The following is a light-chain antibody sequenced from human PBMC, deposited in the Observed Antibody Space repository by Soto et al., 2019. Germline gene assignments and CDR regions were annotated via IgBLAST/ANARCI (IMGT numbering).Light chain of an antibody. Sequence: QSALTQPPSASGSPGQSVTISCTGTSSDVGGYNYVSWYQQHPGKVPKLMIYEVNNRPSGVSNRFSGSKSANTASLTISGLQPDDEADYYCSSFTSTSTQVFGGGTKLTVL. CDR3: SSFTSTSTQV. CDR1: SSDVGGYNY. CDR2: EVN. J-gene: IGLJ3*02. V-gene: IGLV2-14*01.